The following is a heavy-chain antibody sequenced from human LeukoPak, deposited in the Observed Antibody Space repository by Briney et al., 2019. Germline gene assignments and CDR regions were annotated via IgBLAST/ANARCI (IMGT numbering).Heavy chain of an antibody. CDR1: GFTFNNHG. Sequence: PGRSLRLSCAASGFTFNNHGIHWVRQAPGKGLEWVTLISDGGSNQYYADSVKGRFTISRDNSKTTVYLQMNSLRPEDTSVYYCARSPTSWYFDYWGQGTLVTVSS. D-gene: IGHD2-2*01. CDR2: ISDGGSNQ. CDR3: ARSPTSWYFDY. J-gene: IGHJ4*02. V-gene: IGHV3-30*04.